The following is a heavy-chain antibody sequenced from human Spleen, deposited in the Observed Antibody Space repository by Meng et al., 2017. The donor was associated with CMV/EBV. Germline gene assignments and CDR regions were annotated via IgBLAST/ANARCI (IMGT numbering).Heavy chain of an antibody. CDR3: ARGGPDLSFGELLALEGYDY. D-gene: IGHD3-10*01. CDR2: ISAYNGNT. Sequence: QVQLVQSGAEGKKPGALVKASCKASCYTFTSYGISWVRQAPGQGLEWMGWISAYNGNTNYAQKLQGRVTMTTDTSTSTAYMELRSLRSDDTAVYYCARGGPDLSFGELLALEGYDYWGQGTLVTVSS. J-gene: IGHJ4*02. CDR1: CYTFTSYG. V-gene: IGHV1-18*01.